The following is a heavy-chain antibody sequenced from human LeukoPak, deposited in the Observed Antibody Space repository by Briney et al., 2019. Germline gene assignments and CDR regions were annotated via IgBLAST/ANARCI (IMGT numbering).Heavy chain of an antibody. D-gene: IGHD4/OR15-4a*01. CDR3: AREAFTTRCYDS. V-gene: IGHV1-18*01. Sequence: ASVNVSCKASGYTLTSYGISWVRQAPGQGLEWMGWISAYNGNTNYAQKLQGRVTMTADTSTSTAYMELRSLRSDDTAVYYCAREAFTTRCYDSWGQGTLVTVSS. CDR2: ISAYNGNT. J-gene: IGHJ4*02. CDR1: GYTLTSYG.